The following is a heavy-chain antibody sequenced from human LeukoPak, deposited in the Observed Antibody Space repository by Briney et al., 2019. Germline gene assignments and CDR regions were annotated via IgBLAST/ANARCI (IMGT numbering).Heavy chain of an antibody. Sequence: GGSLRLSCAASGFTFTTYSMNWVRQAPGRGLEWVSYISGSSSSTKYADSVKGRFTISRDNAKKTLYLQMNSLRVEDTAVYYCVDLNAPLWGQGTLVTVSS. V-gene: IGHV3-48*04. CDR2: ISGSSSST. J-gene: IGHJ4*02. D-gene: IGHD2-8*01. CDR1: GFTFTTYS. CDR3: VDLNAPL.